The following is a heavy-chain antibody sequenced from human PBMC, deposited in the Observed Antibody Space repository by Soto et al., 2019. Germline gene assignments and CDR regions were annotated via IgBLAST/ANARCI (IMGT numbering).Heavy chain of an antibody. D-gene: IGHD3-9*01. CDR3: ARGYYEMLTGNYKESYYHDMDV. CDR1: GGSISSYY. CDR2: IYYSGST. V-gene: IGHV4-59*08. J-gene: IGHJ6*02. Sequence: SETLSLTCTVSGGSISSYYWSWIRQPPGKGLEWIGYIYYSGSTNYNPSLKSRVTISVDTSKNQFSLKLSSVTAADTAVYYCARGYYEMLTGNYKESYYHDMDVWGQGTTVT.